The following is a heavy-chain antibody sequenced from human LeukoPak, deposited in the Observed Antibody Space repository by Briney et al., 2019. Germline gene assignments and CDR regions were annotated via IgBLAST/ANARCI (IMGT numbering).Heavy chain of an antibody. D-gene: IGHD1-26*01. J-gene: IGHJ4*02. CDR2: IYYTGST. Sequence: SETLSLTCTVSGGSISSSSYYWGWIRQPPGKGLEWIGCIYYTGSTYYNPSLKSRVTISVDTSKNQFSLKLSSVTAADTAVYYCARGFRGASFDYWGQGTLVTVSS. CDR1: GGSISSSSYY. CDR3: ARGFRGASFDY. V-gene: IGHV4-39*07.